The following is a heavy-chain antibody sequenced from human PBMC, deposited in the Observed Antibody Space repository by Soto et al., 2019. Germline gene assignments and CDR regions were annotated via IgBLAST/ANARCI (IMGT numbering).Heavy chain of an antibody. J-gene: IGHJ4*02. CDR3: ARGVKKPRWYYFDY. Sequence: QVQLVESGGGVVQPGRTLRLSCAASGFAFSTYPMHWVRQAPGKGLEWVAVISSDGDIKYYADSVKGRLTISRDNSKNALYLEMNNVRGGDTAVFYCARGVKKPRWYYFDYWGQGVLVTVSS. CDR1: GFAFSTYP. CDR2: ISSDGDIK. D-gene: IGHD2-8*01. V-gene: IGHV3-30*16.